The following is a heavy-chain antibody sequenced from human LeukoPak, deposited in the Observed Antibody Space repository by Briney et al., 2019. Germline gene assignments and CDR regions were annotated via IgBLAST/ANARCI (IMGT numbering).Heavy chain of an antibody. CDR3: ARHDYTAMAHRLIDY. J-gene: IGHJ4*02. D-gene: IGHD5-18*01. CDR1: GYTFTFTTYW. CDR2: IYPGDSDT. V-gene: IGHV5-51*01. Sequence: GESLKISCKASGYTFTFTTYWIGWVRQMPGKGLEWMGIIYPGDSDTRYSPSFQGQVTISADKSISTAYLQWSSLKASDTAMYYCARHDYTAMAHRLIDYWGQGTLVTVSS.